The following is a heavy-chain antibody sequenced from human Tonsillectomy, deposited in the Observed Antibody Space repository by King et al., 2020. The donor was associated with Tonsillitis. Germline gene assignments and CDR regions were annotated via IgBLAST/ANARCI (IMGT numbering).Heavy chain of an antibody. D-gene: IGHD2-2*01. V-gene: IGHV4-59*01. CDR1: GGSISSYY. CDR3: ARENQPLDQSFDY. Sequence: VQLQESGPGLVKPSETLSLTCTVSGGSISSYYWSWIRQPPGKGLEWIGYIYYSGSTNYNPSLKSRVTISVDTSKNQFSLKLSSVTAADTAVYYCARENQPLDQSFDYWGQGNLGTVPP. CDR2: IYYSGST. J-gene: IGHJ4*02.